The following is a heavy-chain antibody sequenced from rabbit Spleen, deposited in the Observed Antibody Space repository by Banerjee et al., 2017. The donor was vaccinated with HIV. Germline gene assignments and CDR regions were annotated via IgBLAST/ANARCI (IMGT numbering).Heavy chain of an antibody. D-gene: IGHD4-2*01. Sequence: TLTCKASGLDVSSNYWMCWVRQAPGKGLEWIACIDVTKRGTTYYTTWAKGRFTISETSSTTVTLQMTSLTAADTATYFCARDAAGREDFNLWGPGTLVTVS. CDR1: GLDVSSNYW. J-gene: IGHJ4*01. V-gene: IGHV1S45*01. CDR2: IDVTKRGTT. CDR3: ARDAAGREDFNL.